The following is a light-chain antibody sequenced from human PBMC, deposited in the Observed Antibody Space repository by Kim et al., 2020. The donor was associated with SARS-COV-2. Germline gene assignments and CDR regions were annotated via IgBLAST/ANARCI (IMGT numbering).Light chain of an antibody. CDR3: QQYDNWPPVT. CDR1: QSVSSN. V-gene: IGKV3-15*01. J-gene: IGKJ4*01. Sequence: SPGERVTLSCRASQSVSSNLAWYQQKPGQDPRRLIYGAATRGTGTPARLSGGGAGTEVTLDISSLQYEDVAVYYCQQYDNWPPVTFGGGTKVEIK. CDR2: GAA.